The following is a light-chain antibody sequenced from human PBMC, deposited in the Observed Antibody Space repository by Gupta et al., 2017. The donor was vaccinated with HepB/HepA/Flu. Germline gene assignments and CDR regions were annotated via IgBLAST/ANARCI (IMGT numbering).Light chain of an antibody. CDR1: QSVNNNY. CDR2: GAS. V-gene: IGKV3-20*01. J-gene: IGKJ3*01. Sequence: IVLTQSPGTLSLSPGERATLSCRASQSVNNNYLAWYQQKPGQAPRLLIYGASSRATGIPDRFSGSGSGTDFTLTISRLEPEDFAVFYCQQYCASPLTFGHGTKVDMK. CDR3: QQYCASPLT.